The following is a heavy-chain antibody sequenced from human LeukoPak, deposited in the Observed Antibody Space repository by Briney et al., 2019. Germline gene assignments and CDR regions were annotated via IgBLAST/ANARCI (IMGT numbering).Heavy chain of an antibody. V-gene: IGHV1-18*01. D-gene: IGHD4-23*01. CDR2: ISAYNGNT. Sequence: GASVKVSCKASGYTFTSYGISWVRQAPGQGLEWMGWISAYNGNTNYAQKLQGRVTMTTDTSTSTAYMELRSLRSDDTAVYYCARESRPYTVVIGTFDYWGQGTLVTVSS. CDR1: GYTFTSYG. CDR3: ARESRPYTVVIGTFDY. J-gene: IGHJ4*02.